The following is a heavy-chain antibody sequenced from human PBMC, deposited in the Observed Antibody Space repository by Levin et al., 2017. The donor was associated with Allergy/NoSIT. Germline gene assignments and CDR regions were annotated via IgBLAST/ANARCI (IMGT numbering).Heavy chain of an antibody. CDR2: INHSGST. D-gene: IGHD4-17*01. Sequence: SETLSLTCAVYGGSFSGYYWSWIRQPPGKGLEWIGEINHSGSTNYNPSLKSRVTISVDTSKNQFSLKLSSVTAADTAVYYCARGGNGDYPHSYWYFDLWGRGTLVTVSS. J-gene: IGHJ2*01. CDR1: GGSFSGYY. CDR3: ARGGNGDYPHSYWYFDL. V-gene: IGHV4-34*01.